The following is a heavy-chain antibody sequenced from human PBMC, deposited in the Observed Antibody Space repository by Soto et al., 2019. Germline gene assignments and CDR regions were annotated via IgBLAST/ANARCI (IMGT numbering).Heavy chain of an antibody. CDR1: GFTFSSYG. V-gene: IGHV3-30*18. Sequence: PGGSLRLSCAASGFTFSSYGMHWVRQAPGKGLEWVAVISYDGSNKYYADSVKGRFTISRDNSKNTLYLEMNSLRAEDTAVYYCAKDHVGDSSGYYAFDYWGQGTLVTVSS. CDR2: ISYDGSNK. J-gene: IGHJ4*02. CDR3: AKDHVGDSSGYYAFDY. D-gene: IGHD3-22*01.